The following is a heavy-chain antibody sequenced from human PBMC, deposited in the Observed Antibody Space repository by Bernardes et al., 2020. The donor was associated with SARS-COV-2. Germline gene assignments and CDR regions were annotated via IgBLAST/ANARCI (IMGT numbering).Heavy chain of an antibody. CDR2: ISYDGSNK. D-gene: IGHD3-22*01. CDR3: AKGGWYYYDSSGYPPAPGY. Sequence: GGSLRRSCAASGFTFSSYGMHWIRQAPGKGLEWVAVISYDGSNKYYADSVKGRFTISRDNSKNTLYLQMNSLRAEDTAVYYCAKGGWYYYDSSGYPPAPGYWGEGTLVTVAS. J-gene: IGHJ4*02. CDR1: GFTFSSYG. V-gene: IGHV3-30*18.